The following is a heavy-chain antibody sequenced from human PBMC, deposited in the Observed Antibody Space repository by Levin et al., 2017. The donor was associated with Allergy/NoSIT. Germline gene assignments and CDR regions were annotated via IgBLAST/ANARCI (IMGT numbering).Heavy chain of an antibody. V-gene: IGHV4-34*01. Sequence: PGGSLRLSCAVYGGSFSGYYWSWIRQPPGKGLEWIGEINHSGSTNCNPSLKSRVTMSIDTSKNQFSLKLSSVTAADTAVYYCARGNVYERDWNYDYYYGMDVWGQGTTVTVSS. D-gene: IGHD1-1*01. CDR2: INHSGST. CDR1: GGSFSGYY. J-gene: IGHJ6*02. CDR3: ARGNVYERDWNYDYYYGMDV.